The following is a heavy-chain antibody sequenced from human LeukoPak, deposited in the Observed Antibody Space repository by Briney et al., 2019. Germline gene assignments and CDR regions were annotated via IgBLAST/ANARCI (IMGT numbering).Heavy chain of an antibody. J-gene: IGHJ4*02. D-gene: IGHD2-2*01. Sequence: GGSLRLSCAASGFTFSSYAMSWVRQAPGKGLEWVSAISGSGGSTYYADSVKGRFTISRDNSKDTLYLQMNSLRAEDTAVYYGAKLLPIVVVPAAMSDFDYWGQGTLVTVSS. V-gene: IGHV3-23*01. CDR3: AKLLPIVVVPAAMSDFDY. CDR1: GFTFSSYA. CDR2: ISGSGGST.